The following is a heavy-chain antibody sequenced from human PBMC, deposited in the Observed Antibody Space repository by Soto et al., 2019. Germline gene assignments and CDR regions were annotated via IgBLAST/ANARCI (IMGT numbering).Heavy chain of an antibody. Sequence: PGGSLRLSCAASGFTFSSYAMSWVRQAPGQGLEWVSAISGTAGSTYYADSVKGRFTISRDNSRNTLYLQMNSLRAEDTAVYYCAKAWDGDHYYYYAMDVWGRGTTVTVS. D-gene: IGHD4-17*01. CDR3: AKAWDGDHYYYYAMDV. V-gene: IGHV3-23*01. J-gene: IGHJ6*02. CDR2: ISGTAGST. CDR1: GFTFSSYA.